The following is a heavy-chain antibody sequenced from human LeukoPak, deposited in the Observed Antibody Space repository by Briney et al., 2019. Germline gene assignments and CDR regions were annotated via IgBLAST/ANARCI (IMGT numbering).Heavy chain of an antibody. D-gene: IGHD3-3*01. CDR3: ARMKTFNYDFWSGYYTGYYYYGMDV. CDR1: GGTFSSYA. V-gene: IGHV1-69*13. J-gene: IGHJ6*02. CDR2: IIPIFGTA. Sequence: ASVKVSCKASGGTFSSYAISWVRQAPGQGLGWMGGIIPIFGTANYAQKFQGRVTITADESTSTAYMELSSLRSEDTAVYYCARMKTFNYDFWSGYYTGYYYYGMDVWGQGTTVTVSS.